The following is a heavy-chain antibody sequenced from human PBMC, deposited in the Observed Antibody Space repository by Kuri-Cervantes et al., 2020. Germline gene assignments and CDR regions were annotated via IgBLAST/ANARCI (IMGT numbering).Heavy chain of an antibody. Sequence: SETLSLTCTVSGGSISSSSYYWGWIRQPPGKGLEWIGSLYDGGSPYYNPSFKSRVTITVDTSKSQFSLKLNSVTAADTAVYYCARAGYDSSGYRRGPFDYWGQGTLVTGSS. CDR1: GGSISSSSYY. CDR3: ARAGYDSSGYRRGPFDY. J-gene: IGHJ4*02. CDR2: LYDGGSP. V-gene: IGHV4-39*01. D-gene: IGHD3-22*01.